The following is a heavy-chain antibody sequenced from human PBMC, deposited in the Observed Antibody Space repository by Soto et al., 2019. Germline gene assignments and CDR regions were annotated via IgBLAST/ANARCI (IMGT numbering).Heavy chain of an antibody. CDR1: GYSFTSYW. V-gene: IGHV5-51*01. D-gene: IGHD3-16*01. J-gene: IGHJ3*02. CDR3: ACYVVGIRTSGAFDI. Sequence: GESLKISCKGSGYSFTSYWIGWVRQMPGKGLEWMGIIYPGDSDTRYSPSFQGQVTISADKSISTAYLQWSSLKASDTAMYYCACYVVGIRTSGAFDIWGQGTMVTVSS. CDR2: IYPGDSDT.